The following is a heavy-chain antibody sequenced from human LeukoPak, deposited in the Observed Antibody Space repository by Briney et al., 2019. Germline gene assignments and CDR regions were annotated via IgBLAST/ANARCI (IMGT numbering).Heavy chain of an antibody. CDR1: GGSVINTSW. Sequence: SETLSLTCGVSGGSVINTSWWTWVRQPPGKGLEWIGEVHLDGRTNYNPSLESRLTMSVDVSENQVSLKLTSVTAADTAVYYCAREGGFYRPLDYSGQGTLVTVSS. J-gene: IGHJ4*02. V-gene: IGHV4-4*02. CDR2: VHLDGRT. D-gene: IGHD3-3*01. CDR3: AREGGFYRPLDY.